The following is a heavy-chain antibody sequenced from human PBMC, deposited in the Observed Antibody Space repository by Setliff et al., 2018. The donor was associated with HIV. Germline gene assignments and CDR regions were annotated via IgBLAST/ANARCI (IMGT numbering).Heavy chain of an antibody. D-gene: IGHD3-16*01. Sequence: LSETLSLTCTVSGQFISDGYYWGWIRQPPGKGLEWIGSVYHSGKTYYNPSLKSRVTMSADTSKNQISLMLRSMTAADTAVYYCAKHDFGEGSCFDPWGQGSLVTVS. CDR2: VYHSGKT. J-gene: IGHJ5*02. V-gene: IGHV4-38-2*02. CDR3: AKHDFGEGSCFDP. CDR1: GQFISDGYY.